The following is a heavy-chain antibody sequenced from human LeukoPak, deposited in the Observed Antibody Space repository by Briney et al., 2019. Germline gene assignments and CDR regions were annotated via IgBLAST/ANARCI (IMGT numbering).Heavy chain of an antibody. V-gene: IGHV4-4*02. D-gene: IGHD3-22*01. Sequence: KPSETLSLTCAVSGGSISSSNWWSWVRQPPGKGLEWIGEIYHSGSTNYNPSLKSRVTISVDKSKNQFSLKLSSVTAADTAVYYCARKRDDYYDSSGYYSDWGQGTLVTVSS. CDR3: ARKRDDYYDSSGYYSD. CDR2: IYHSGST. J-gene: IGHJ4*02. CDR1: GGSISSSNW.